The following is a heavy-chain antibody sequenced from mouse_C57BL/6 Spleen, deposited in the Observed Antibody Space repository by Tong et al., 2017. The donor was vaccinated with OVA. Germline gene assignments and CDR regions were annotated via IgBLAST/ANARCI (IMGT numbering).Heavy chain of an antibody. J-gene: IGHJ4*01. CDR1: GFTFSDYG. V-gene: IGHV5-17*01. CDR2: ISSGSSTI. Sequence: EVQLQESGGGLVKPGGSLKFSCAASGFTFSDYGMHWVRQAPEKGLEWVAYISSGSSTIYYADTVKGRFTISRDNAKNTLFLQMTSLRSEDTAMYYCANLLWLRRYAMDYWGQGTSVTVSS. D-gene: IGHD2-2*01. CDR3: ANLLWLRRYAMDY.